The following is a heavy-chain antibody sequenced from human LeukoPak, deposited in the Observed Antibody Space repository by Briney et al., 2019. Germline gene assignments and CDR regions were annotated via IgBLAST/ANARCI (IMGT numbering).Heavy chain of an antibody. CDR3: ARDGGDLVAFDI. J-gene: IGHJ3*02. D-gene: IGHD2-21*02. CDR2: INPNSGGT. Sequence: ASVKVSCKASGYTFTGYYMHWVRQAPGQGLEWMGWINPNSGGTNYAQKFQGRVTMTRDTSISTAYMELGRLRSDDTAVYYCARDGGDLVAFDIWGQGTMVTVSS. CDR1: GYTFTGYY. V-gene: IGHV1-2*02.